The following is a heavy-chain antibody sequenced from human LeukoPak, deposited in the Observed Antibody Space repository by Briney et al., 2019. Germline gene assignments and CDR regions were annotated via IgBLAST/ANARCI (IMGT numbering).Heavy chain of an antibody. CDR3: VSARSYDSSHYFDY. V-gene: IGHV3-23*01. CDR1: GLTLSNYA. D-gene: IGHD3-22*01. Sequence: GGSLRLSCAASGLTLSNYAVSWVRQAPGKGLEWVSAIGGSGSNTYYADSAKGHFTISRDNSKNTVSLQMNSLRDEDTAVYYCVSARSYDSSHYFDYWGRGTLVTVSS. J-gene: IGHJ4*02. CDR2: IGGSGSNT.